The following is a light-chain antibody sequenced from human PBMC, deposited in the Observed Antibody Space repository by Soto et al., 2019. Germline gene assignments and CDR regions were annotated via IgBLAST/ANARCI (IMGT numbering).Light chain of an antibody. CDR3: QSYASSLSGYV. V-gene: IGLV1-40*01. Sequence: QSVLRQPPSVSGAPGHRFTISCTGSGSNIGAGYDVHWYQQLPGTAPKLLIFANIIRPSGVPDRFSGSKSGASASLAITGLWAEDEADYYCQSYASSLSGYVFGTGTNVTVL. CDR2: ANI. J-gene: IGLJ1*01. CDR1: GSNIGAGYD.